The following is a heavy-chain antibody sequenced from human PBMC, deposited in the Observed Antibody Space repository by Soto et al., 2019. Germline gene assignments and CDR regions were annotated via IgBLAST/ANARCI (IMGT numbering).Heavy chain of an antibody. CDR3: ARSWEDGILTNHYNDFDR. V-gene: IGHV4-31*03. CDR2: IYYSGST. CDR1: GGSISSGGYY. Sequence: SETLSLTCTVSGGSISSGGYYWSWIRQHPGKGLEWIGYIYYSGSTYYNPSLKSRVTISVDTSKNQFSLKLTSVTAADTAVYYCARSWEDGILTNHYNDFDRWGQGALVTVSS. D-gene: IGHD3-9*01. J-gene: IGHJ4*02.